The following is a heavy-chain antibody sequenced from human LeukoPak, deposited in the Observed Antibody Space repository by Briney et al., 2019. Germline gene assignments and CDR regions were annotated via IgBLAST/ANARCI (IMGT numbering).Heavy chain of an antibody. J-gene: IGHJ4*02. D-gene: IGHD5-12*01. CDR3: ARDGYAPH. CDR1: GGSISSSSYY. CDR2: IYYSGST. Sequence: SETLSLTCTVSGGSISSSSYYWGWIRQPPGKGLEWIGTIYYSGSTYYNPSLKRRVTISVDTSKNQFSLKLSSVTDADTAVYYCARDGYAPHWGQGTLVTVSS. V-gene: IGHV4-39*07.